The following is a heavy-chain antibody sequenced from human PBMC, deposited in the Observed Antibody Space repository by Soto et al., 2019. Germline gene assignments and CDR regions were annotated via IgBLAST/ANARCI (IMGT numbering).Heavy chain of an antibody. D-gene: IGHD3-10*01. Sequence: QVQLVQSGAEVKKPGASVKVSCKASGYTFTIYAMHWVRQAPGQRLEWMGWINAGNGNTKYSQKFQGRVTITRDTSASTAYMELSSLRSEDTAVYYCARDFTMVRGVPHYYYYMDVWGKGTTVTVSS. CDR1: GYTFTIYA. V-gene: IGHV1-3*01. J-gene: IGHJ6*03. CDR2: INAGNGNT. CDR3: ARDFTMVRGVPHYYYYMDV.